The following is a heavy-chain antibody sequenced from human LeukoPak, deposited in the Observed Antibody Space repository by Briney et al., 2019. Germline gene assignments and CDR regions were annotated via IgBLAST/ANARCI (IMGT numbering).Heavy chain of an antibody. CDR3: ARAQDCGGDCYTFDY. V-gene: IGHV3-21*01. CDR2: ISSSSSYI. J-gene: IGHJ4*02. CDR1: GFTFNSYR. Sequence: GGSLRLSCAASGFTFNSYRMTWARQAPGKGLEWVSSISSSSSYIYYADSVKGRFTISRDNAKNSLYLQMNSLRAEDTAVYYCARAQDCGGDCYTFDYWGQGTLVTVSS. D-gene: IGHD2-21*02.